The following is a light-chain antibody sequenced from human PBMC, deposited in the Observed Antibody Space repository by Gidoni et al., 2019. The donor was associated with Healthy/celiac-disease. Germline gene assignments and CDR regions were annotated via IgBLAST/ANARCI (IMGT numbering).Light chain of an antibody. J-gene: IGLJ1*01. CDR1: STDVGGYNY. Sequence: QSALTQPASVSGSPGQSITLSCTGTSTDVGGYNYVSWYQQHPGKAPTLIIYDVSHRPSGVSNRFSGSKSGNTASLTIAVLQAEDEADYYCSSYTSSSTYVFGTGTKVTVL. CDR3: SSYTSSSTYV. CDR2: DVS. V-gene: IGLV2-14*03.